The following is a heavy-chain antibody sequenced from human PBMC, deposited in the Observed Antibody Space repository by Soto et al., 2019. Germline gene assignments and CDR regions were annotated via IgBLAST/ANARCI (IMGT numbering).Heavy chain of an antibody. CDR1: GFTFSSYA. J-gene: IGHJ3*02. Sequence: GGSLRLSCAASGFTFSSYAMSWVRQAPGKGLEWVSAISGSGGSTYYADSVKGRFTISRDNSRNTLYLQINSLRAEDTAVYYCAKDEGASIVVVPAAIPGAFDIWGQGTMVTVSS. CDR2: ISGSGGST. V-gene: IGHV3-23*01. D-gene: IGHD2-2*02. CDR3: AKDEGASIVVVPAAIPGAFDI.